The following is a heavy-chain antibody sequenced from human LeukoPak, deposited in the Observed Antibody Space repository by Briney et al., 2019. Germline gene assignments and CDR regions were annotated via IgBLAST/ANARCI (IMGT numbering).Heavy chain of an antibody. J-gene: IGHJ5*02. CDR3: ARGGFYGGDNWFDP. CDR2: MNPNSGNT. Sequence: GASVKVSCKASGYTFTSYDINWVRQATGQGLEWMGWMNPNSGNTGYAQKFQGRVTMTRNTSISTAYMELSSLRPEDTAVYYCARGGFYGGDNWFDPWGQGTLVTVSS. V-gene: IGHV1-8*01. CDR1: GYTFTSYD. D-gene: IGHD4-23*01.